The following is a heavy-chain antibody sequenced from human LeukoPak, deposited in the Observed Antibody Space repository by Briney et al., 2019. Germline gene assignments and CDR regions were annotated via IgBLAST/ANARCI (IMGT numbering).Heavy chain of an antibody. Sequence: ASVKVSCKASGYTLTGYYMHWVRQAPGQGLEWMGWVNPNSGGTKYVQKFQGRVSMTRDPSISTAYMELSRLRSDDTAVYYCARGFHGDYYFDYWGQGTLVTVSS. D-gene: IGHD4-17*01. CDR3: ARGFHGDYYFDY. CDR2: VNPNSGGT. CDR1: GYTLTGYY. V-gene: IGHV1-2*02. J-gene: IGHJ4*02.